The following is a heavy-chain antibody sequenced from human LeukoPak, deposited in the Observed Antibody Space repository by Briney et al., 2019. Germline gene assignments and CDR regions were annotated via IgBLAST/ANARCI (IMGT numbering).Heavy chain of an antibody. CDR3: AKDSTWFGELLFDY. D-gene: IGHD3-10*01. CDR2: ISGSGGST. CDR1: GFTFSSYA. V-gene: IGHV3-23*01. J-gene: IGHJ4*02. Sequence: GGSLRLSCAASGFTFSSYAMSWVRQAPGKGLEWVSAISGSGGSTYYADSVKGRFTISRDNSKNTLYLQVNSLRAEDTAVYYCAKDSTWFGELLFDYWGQGTLVTVSS.